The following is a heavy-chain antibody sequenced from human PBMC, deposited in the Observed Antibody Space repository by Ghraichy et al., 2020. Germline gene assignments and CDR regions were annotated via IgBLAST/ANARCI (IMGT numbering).Heavy chain of an antibody. CDR3: ASQQQLVPPYYGMDV. V-gene: IGHV4-31*03. J-gene: IGHJ6*02. D-gene: IGHD6-13*01. Sequence: SLTCTVSGGSISSGGYYWSWIRQHPGKGLEWIGYIYYSGSTYYNPSLKSRVTISVDTSKNQFSLKLSSVTAADTAVYYCASQQQLVPPYYGMDVWGQGTTVTVSS. CDR2: IYYSGST. CDR1: GGSISSGGYY.